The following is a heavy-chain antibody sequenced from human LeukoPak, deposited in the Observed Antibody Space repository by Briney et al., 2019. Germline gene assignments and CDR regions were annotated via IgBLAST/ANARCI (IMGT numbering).Heavy chain of an antibody. CDR2: INHSGST. J-gene: IGHJ1*01. Sequence: SETLSLTCAVYGGSFSGYYWSWIRQPPGKGLEWIGEINHSGSTNYYPSLQSRVTISLDTSKNQISLKLRSVTAADTAVYYCARGGSWYGGWGQGTLVTVSS. CDR1: GGSFSGYY. D-gene: IGHD6-13*01. V-gene: IGHV4-34*01. CDR3: ARGGSWYGG.